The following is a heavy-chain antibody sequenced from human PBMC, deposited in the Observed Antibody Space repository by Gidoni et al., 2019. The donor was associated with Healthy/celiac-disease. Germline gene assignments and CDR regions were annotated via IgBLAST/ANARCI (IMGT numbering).Heavy chain of an antibody. Sequence: EVQLVESGGGLVKPGGSLRLSCAASGFTFSSYSMNWVRQAPGKGLEWVSSISSSSSYIYYADSVKGRFTISRDNAKNSLYLQMNSLRAEDTAVYYCARDPRFYSGSYPDYWGQGTLVTVSS. J-gene: IGHJ4*02. CDR2: ISSSSSYI. D-gene: IGHD1-26*01. CDR1: GFTFSSYS. V-gene: IGHV3-21*01. CDR3: ARDPRFYSGSYPDY.